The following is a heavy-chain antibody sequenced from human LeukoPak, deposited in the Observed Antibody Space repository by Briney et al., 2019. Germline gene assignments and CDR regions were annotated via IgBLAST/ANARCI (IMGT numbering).Heavy chain of an antibody. V-gene: IGHV3-23*01. CDR2: ISVSGDKT. CDR3: AKLKRVGIAPFDD. CDR1: GFTFSHFA. D-gene: IGHD3-10*01. J-gene: IGHJ4*02. Sequence: AGSLRLSCAASGFTFSHFAMSWVRQAPGKGLHWVSTISVSGDKTYDADSVKGRFTISRDNSKNTLYLPMTGLRADDTAVYYCAKLKRVGIAPFDDWGQGTLVSDSS.